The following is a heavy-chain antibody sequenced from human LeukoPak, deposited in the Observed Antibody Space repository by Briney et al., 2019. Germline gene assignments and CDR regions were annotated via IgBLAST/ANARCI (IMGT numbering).Heavy chain of an antibody. CDR1: GGSIPISTYY. CDR3: ARRHGSNRRNWFDP. Sequence: SETLSLTCTVSGGSIPISTYYWSWIRQPPGKGLEWIGEINHSGSTNYNPSLKSRVTISVDTSKNQFSLKLSSVTAADTAVYYCARRHGSNRRNWFDPWGQGTLVTVSS. CDR2: INHSGST. J-gene: IGHJ5*02. D-gene: IGHD2/OR15-2a*01. V-gene: IGHV4-39*07.